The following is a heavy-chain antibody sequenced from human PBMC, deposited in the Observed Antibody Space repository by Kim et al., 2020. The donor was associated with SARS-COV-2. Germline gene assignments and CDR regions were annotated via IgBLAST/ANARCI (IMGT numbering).Heavy chain of an antibody. CDR3: ARTGCSSTSCYRAGAFDI. Sequence: ASVKVSCKASGYTFTSYYMHWVRQAPGQGLEWMGIINPSGGSTSYAQKFQGRVTMTRDTSTSTVYMELSSLRSEDTAVYYCARTGCSSTSCYRAGAFDIWGQGTMVTVSS. J-gene: IGHJ3*02. CDR1: GYTFTSYY. CDR2: INPSGGST. D-gene: IGHD2-2*02. V-gene: IGHV1-46*01.